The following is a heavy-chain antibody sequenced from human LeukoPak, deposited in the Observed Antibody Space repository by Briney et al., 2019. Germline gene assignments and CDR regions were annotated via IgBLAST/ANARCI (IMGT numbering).Heavy chain of an antibody. CDR2: INHSGST. J-gene: IGHJ4*02. D-gene: IGHD3-10*01. Sequence: SETLSLTCAVYGGSFSGYYWSWIRQPPGKGLEWIGEINHSGSTNYNPSLKSRVTISVDTTKNQFSLKLSSVTAADTAVYYCARGSLWFGEDYWGQGTLVTVSS. CDR3: ARGSLWFGEDY. CDR1: GGSFSGYY. V-gene: IGHV4-34*01.